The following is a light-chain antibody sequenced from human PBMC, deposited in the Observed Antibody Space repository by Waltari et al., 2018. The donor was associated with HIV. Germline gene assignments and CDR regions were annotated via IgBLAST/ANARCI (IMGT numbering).Light chain of an antibody. CDR2: GSF. CDR1: ESISVN. V-gene: IGKV1-39*01. CDR3: QQSYSVPLT. J-gene: IGKJ3*01. Sequence: DIEMTQSPSSLSASVGDRVTITCRASESISVNVKWYQQKTGKAPSLLIYGSFNLHDGVPSRFSGSGFGAEFTLTISSLQPEDFATYYCQQSYSVPLTFGAGTKLYV.